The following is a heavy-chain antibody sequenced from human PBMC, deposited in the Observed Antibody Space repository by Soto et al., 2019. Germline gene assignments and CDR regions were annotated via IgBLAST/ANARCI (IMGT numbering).Heavy chain of an antibody. CDR2: INAGNGNI. CDR3: ARHGWDYGIDH. D-gene: IGHD4-17*01. V-gene: IGHV1-3*05. Sequence: VPLVQSGAEERKPGASVKISCKPSGYTFTSYGFHWVRQAPGQRPEWMGWINAGNGNIKYSQKFQGRVTVTWDTSATTAYMELSSLRSEDTAVYYCARHGWDYGIDHWGQGTLVTVSS. J-gene: IGHJ4*02. CDR1: GYTFTSYG.